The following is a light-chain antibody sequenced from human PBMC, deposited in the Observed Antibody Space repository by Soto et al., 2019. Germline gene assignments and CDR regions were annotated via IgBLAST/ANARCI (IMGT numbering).Light chain of an antibody. V-gene: IGKV4-1*01. CDR3: QQYYSTPT. CDR1: QNVLYSSNNKNY. CDR2: WAS. J-gene: IGKJ2*01. Sequence: DIVMTQSPDSLAVSLGERATINCKSSQNVLYSSNNKNYLAWYQQKTGQPPKLLIYWASTRESGVPDRFSGGGSGTDFTLTISSLQAEDVAVYYCQQYYSTPTFGQGTKLEIK.